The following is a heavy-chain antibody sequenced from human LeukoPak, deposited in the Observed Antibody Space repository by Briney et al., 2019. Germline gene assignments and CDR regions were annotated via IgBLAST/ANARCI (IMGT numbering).Heavy chain of an antibody. D-gene: IGHD2-2*01. J-gene: IGHJ5*02. CDR3: AIFEGYCSSTSCYWVPFDP. V-gene: IGHV1-69*13. CDR1: GGTFSSYA. CDR2: IIPIFGTA. Sequence: SVKVSCKASGGTFSSYAISWVRQAPGQGLEWMGGIIPIFGTANYAQKFQGGVTITADESTSTAYMELSSLRSEDTAVYYCAIFEGYCSSTSCYWVPFDPWGQGTLVTVSS.